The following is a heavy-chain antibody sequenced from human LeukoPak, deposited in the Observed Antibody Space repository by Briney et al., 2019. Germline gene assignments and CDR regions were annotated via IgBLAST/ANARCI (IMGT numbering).Heavy chain of an antibody. CDR2: VSLSGLT. D-gene: IGHD2-8*01. V-gene: IGHV4-4*02. CDR1: GGSITSTNW. J-gene: IGHJ4*02. CDR3: SRENGAFSPFGY. Sequence: PSETLSLTCGVSGGSITSTNWWGWVRQPPGQGVEWIGEVSLSGLTNYNPSLSSRVIMALDTSKNYLSLHLTSVTAADTAVYYCSRENGAFSPFGYWGQGTLVTVPS.